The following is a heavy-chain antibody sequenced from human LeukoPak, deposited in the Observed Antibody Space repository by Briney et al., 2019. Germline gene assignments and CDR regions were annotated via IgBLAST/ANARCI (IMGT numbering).Heavy chain of an antibody. V-gene: IGHV4-39*01. CDR2: IYYSGST. Sequence: SETLSLTCTVSGGSISSSSYYWGWIRQPPGKGLEWIGSIYYSGSTYYNPSLKSRVTISVDTSKNQFSLKLSSVTAADTAVYYCAGGNDSPFTYDYWGQGTLVTVSS. CDR1: GGSISSSSYY. CDR3: AGGNDSPFTYDY. D-gene: IGHD1-1*01. J-gene: IGHJ4*02.